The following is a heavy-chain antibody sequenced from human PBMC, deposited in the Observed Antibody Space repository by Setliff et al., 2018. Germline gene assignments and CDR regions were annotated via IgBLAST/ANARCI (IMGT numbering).Heavy chain of an antibody. V-gene: IGHV3-23*03. CDR2: IYSGGSRT. Sequence: GGSLRLSCEASGFTFSNYAMGWVRQAPGKGLEWVSVIYSGGSRTYSADSVKGRFTIFRDNSKNTLYLQMNSLRPEDTAVYYCARTCSGSGCYAGLESWGQGTPVTVSS. CDR1: GFTFSNYA. CDR3: ARTCSGSGCYAGLES. J-gene: IGHJ4*02. D-gene: IGHD2-15*01.